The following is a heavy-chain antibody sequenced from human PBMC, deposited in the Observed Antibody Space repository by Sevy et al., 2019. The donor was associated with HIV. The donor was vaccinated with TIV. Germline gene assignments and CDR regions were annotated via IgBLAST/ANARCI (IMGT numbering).Heavy chain of an antibody. CDR3: AKRGPITMVRGVKVYYYGMDV. J-gene: IGHJ6*02. D-gene: IGHD3-10*01. CDR1: GFTFSSYG. Sequence: GGSLRLSCAASGFTFSSYGMHWVRQAPGKGLEWVAVISYDGSNKYYADSVKGRFTISRDNSKNTLYLQMNSLRAEETDVYYCAKRGPITMVRGVKVYYYGMDVWGQGTTVTVSS. V-gene: IGHV3-30*18. CDR2: ISYDGSNK.